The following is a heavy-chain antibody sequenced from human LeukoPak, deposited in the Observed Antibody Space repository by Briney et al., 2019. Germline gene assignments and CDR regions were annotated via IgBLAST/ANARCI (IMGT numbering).Heavy chain of an antibody. CDR3: ARSSLGTITAGPFDY. J-gene: IGHJ4*02. Sequence: ASVKVSCKASGYTFSSYGIAWVRQAPGQGLEWMGWISGYNGNTNYAQKPQGRVSMTTDTSTTTAYMELRSLTSDDTALYYCARSSLGTITAGPFDYWGQGTLVTVSS. CDR2: ISGYNGNT. V-gene: IGHV1-18*01. D-gene: IGHD5-12*01. CDR1: GYTFSSYG.